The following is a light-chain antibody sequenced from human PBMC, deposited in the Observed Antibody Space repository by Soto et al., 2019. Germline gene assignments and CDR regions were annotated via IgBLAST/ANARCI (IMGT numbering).Light chain of an antibody. CDR2: DDN. CDR3: QVWDSSSDHYV. J-gene: IGLJ1*01. CDR1: DIASKS. Sequence: SYELTQPPSVSVAPGQTARISCGGNDIASKSVHWSQQKPGQAPVLVVYDDNDRPSGIPERFSGSNSGDTATLTISRVEAGEEADYYCQVWDSSSDHYVFGSGTKVTV. V-gene: IGLV3-21*02.